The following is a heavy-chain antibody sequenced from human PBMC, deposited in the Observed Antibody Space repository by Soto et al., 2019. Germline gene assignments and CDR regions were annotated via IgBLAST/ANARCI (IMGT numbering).Heavy chain of an antibody. CDR1: AGSISSGGYY. D-gene: IGHD3-22*01. J-gene: IGHJ3*01. Sequence: SETLSLTCTVSAGSISSGGYYWCWIRQHQGKGLEWIGYIYYSGSTYYNPSLKSRVTMSVDTSENQFSLRLSSVTAADTAVYYCASDYDSSGGLFDALDFRGQGTMVTVSS. CDR3: ASDYDSSGGLFDALDF. CDR2: IYYSGST. V-gene: IGHV4-31*03.